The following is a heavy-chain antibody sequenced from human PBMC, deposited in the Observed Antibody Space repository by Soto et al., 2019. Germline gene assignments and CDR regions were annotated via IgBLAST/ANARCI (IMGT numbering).Heavy chain of an antibody. CDR1: GFTFSSYS. D-gene: IGHD6-19*01. CDR3: ARGSSGWGGIDY. V-gene: IGHV3-21*01. J-gene: IGHJ4*02. CDR2: ISSSSSYI. Sequence: ESGGGLVKPGGSLRLSCAASGFTFSSYSMNWVRQAPGKGLEWVSSISSSSSYIYYADSVKGRFTISRDNAKNSLYLQMNSLRAEDTAVYYCARGSSGWGGIDYWGQGTLVTVSS.